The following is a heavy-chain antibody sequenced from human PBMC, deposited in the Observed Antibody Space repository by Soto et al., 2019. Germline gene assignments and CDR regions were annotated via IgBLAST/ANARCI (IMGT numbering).Heavy chain of an antibody. D-gene: IGHD6-6*01. CDR2: IIPIFGTA. CDR3: ARARYSSSSAGWLMAY. Sequence: SVKVSCKASGGTFSSYAISWVRQAPGQGLEWMGGIIPIFGTANYAQKFQGRVTITADESTSTAYMELSSLRSEDTAVYYCARARYSSSSAGWLMAYWGQGTPVTVPS. V-gene: IGHV1-69*13. J-gene: IGHJ4*02. CDR1: GGTFSSYA.